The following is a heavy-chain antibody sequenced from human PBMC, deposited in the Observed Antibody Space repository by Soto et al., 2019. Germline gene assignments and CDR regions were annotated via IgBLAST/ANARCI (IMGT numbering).Heavy chain of an antibody. J-gene: IGHJ4*02. Sequence: PSETLSLTCTVSGGSISSSSYYWGWIRQPPGKGLEWIGSIYYSGSTYYNPSLKSRITISVDTSKNQFSLKLSSVTAAYTAVYYCARQQQVVDYWGQGTLVTVSS. CDR3: ARQQQVVDY. CDR1: GGSISSSSYY. CDR2: IYYSGST. D-gene: IGHD6-13*01. V-gene: IGHV4-39*01.